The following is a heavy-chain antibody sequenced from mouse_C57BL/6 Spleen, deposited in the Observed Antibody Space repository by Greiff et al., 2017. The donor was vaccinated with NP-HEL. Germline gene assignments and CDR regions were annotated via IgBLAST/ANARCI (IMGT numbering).Heavy chain of an antibody. Sequence: QVQLQQSGAELVKPGASVKISCKASGYAFSSYWKNWVKQRPGKGLEWIGQIYPGDGDTNYNGKFKGKATLTADKSSSTAYMQLSSLTSEDSAVYFCARSGDGYYNFDYWGQGTTLTVSS. CDR1: GYAFSSYW. V-gene: IGHV1-80*01. D-gene: IGHD2-3*01. J-gene: IGHJ2*01. CDR3: ARSGDGYYNFDY. CDR2: IYPGDGDT.